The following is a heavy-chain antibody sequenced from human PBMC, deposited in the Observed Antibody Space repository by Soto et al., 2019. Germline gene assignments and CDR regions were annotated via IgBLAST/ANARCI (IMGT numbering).Heavy chain of an antibody. Sequence: QLQLQESGPGLVKPSETLSLTCTVSGGSISSSSYYWGWIRQPPGKGLEWIGSIYYSGSTYYNPSLKGRVTISVATSKNQFSLKLSSVTAADTAVYYCANTLTGTGRGRSGWGQGTLVTVSS. CDR1: GGSISSSSYY. J-gene: IGHJ4*02. D-gene: IGHD1-20*01. V-gene: IGHV4-39*01. CDR3: ANTLTGTGRGRSG. CDR2: IYYSGST.